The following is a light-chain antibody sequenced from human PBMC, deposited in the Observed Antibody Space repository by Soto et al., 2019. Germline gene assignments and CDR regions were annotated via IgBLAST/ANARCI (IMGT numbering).Light chain of an antibody. CDR1: QSLTSSY. J-gene: IGKJ3*01. V-gene: IGKV3D-7*01. CDR3: QVSTFLLIS. Sequence: SSFTLSLNTKENATLSCRASQSLTSSYLAWYQQKPGQPPRLLLYGASTRATGIPARFSGSGSGREFTLPICCFQSEDFIVYCSQVSTFLLISFCGVTNLDIK. CDR2: GAS.